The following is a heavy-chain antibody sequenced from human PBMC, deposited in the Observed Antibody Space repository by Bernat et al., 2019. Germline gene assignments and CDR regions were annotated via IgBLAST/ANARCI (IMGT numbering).Heavy chain of an antibody. Sequence: QVQLKESGPGLVKSSETLSLTCTVSGGSISSSGYYWGWIRQPPGKGLEWIGNIHYSCSTYYNPFLKSRVTIFQDRTKNQFSLNLSSVTAADTAVYYCAREAYCGGDCYSVRDAFDIWGQGTMVTVSS. J-gene: IGHJ3*02. D-gene: IGHD2-21*02. CDR3: AREAYCGGDCYSVRDAFDI. CDR1: GGSISSSGYY. CDR2: IHYSCST. V-gene: IGHV4-39*02.